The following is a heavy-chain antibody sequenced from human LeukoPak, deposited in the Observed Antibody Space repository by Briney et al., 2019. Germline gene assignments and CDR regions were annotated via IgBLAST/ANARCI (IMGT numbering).Heavy chain of an antibody. CDR3: ASRTGIAVAGRGFDY. Sequence: GASVKVSCKASGYTFTSYYMHWVRQAPGQGLEWMGGIIPIFGTANYAQKFQGRVTITADESTSTAYMELSSLRSEDTAVYYCASRTGIAVAGRGFDYWGQGTLVTVSS. CDR1: GYTFTSYY. V-gene: IGHV1-69*13. D-gene: IGHD6-19*01. J-gene: IGHJ4*02. CDR2: IIPIFGTA.